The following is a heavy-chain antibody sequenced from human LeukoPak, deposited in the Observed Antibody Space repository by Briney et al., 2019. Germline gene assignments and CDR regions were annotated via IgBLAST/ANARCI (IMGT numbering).Heavy chain of an antibody. Sequence: GRSLRLSCAASGFTFDDYAMHWVRQAPGKGLEWVSGISWNSGSIGYADSVKGRFTISRDNAKNSLYLQMNSLRAEDMALYYCAKGQGTAAAGSFDYWGQGTLVTVSS. CDR2: ISWNSGSI. D-gene: IGHD6-13*01. J-gene: IGHJ4*02. CDR3: AKGQGTAAAGSFDY. CDR1: GFTFDDYA. V-gene: IGHV3-9*03.